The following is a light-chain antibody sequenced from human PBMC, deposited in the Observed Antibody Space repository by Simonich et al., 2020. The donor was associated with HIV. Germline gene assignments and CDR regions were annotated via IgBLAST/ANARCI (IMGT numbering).Light chain of an antibody. Sequence: EIVMTQSPATLSVSPAERPTLAGRASQRVNSNLAWYQQKPGQVPRLLIYGASTRATGIPARFSGTRSGTEFTLTISSLKSEDFAVYYCQQYNNWWTFGQGTKVEIK. CDR1: QRVNSN. J-gene: IGKJ1*01. CDR2: GAS. V-gene: IGKV3-15*01. CDR3: QQYNNWWT.